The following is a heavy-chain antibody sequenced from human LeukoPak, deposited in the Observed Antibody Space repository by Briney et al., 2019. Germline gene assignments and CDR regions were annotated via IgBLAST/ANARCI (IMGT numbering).Heavy chain of an antibody. CDR2: INPSGGST. CDR3: ARADPYYDILTALLTVGAFDI. J-gene: IGHJ3*02. V-gene: IGHV1-46*01. Sequence: ASVKVSCKASGYTFTSYYMHWVRQAPGQGLEWMGIINPSGGSTSYAQKFQGRVTMTRDTSTSTVYMELSSLRSEDTAVYYCARADPYYDILTALLTVGAFDIWGQGTMVTVSS. CDR1: GYTFTSYY. D-gene: IGHD3-9*01.